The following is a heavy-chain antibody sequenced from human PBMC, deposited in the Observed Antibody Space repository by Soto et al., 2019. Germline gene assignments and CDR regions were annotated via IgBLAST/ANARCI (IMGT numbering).Heavy chain of an antibody. CDR1: GFTFNNYW. J-gene: IGHJ4*02. D-gene: IGHD6-19*01. CDR2: INDDGSTT. CDR3: ARGGFRQWLLDY. V-gene: IGHV3-74*01. Sequence: GGSLRLSCAAFGFTFNNYWIHWVRQVPGKGLVWVSRINDDGSTTNYADSVKGRFTISRDNAKNTVYLQMNSLRAEDAAVYYCARGGFRQWLLDYWGQGTLVTVSS.